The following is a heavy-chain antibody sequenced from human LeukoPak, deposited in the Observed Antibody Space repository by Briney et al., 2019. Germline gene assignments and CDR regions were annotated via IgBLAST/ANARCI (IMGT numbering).Heavy chain of an antibody. CDR3: AKASAVYCSSTSCYHSWFDP. J-gene: IGHJ5*02. D-gene: IGHD2-2*01. CDR1: GFTFSSYA. Sequence: PGGSLRLSCAASGFTFSSYAMSWVRQAPGEGLEWVSAISGSGGSTYYADSVKGRFTISRDNSKNTLYLQMNSLRAEDTAVYYCAKASAVYCSSTSCYHSWFDPWGQGTLVTVSS. CDR2: ISGSGGST. V-gene: IGHV3-23*01.